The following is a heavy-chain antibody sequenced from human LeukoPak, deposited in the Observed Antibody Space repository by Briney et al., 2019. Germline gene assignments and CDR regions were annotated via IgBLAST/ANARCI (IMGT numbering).Heavy chain of an antibody. J-gene: IGHJ4*02. CDR3: TTRGGESSPMRF. CDR2: ISAYNGNT. CDR1: GYTFTSYA. D-gene: IGHD3-10*01. Sequence: ASVKVSCKASGYTFTSYAMHWVRQAPGQGLEWMGWISAYNGNTNYAQKLQGRVTMTTDTSTSTAYMELRSLRSDDTAVYYCTTRGGESSPMRFWGQGTLVTVSS. V-gene: IGHV1-18*01.